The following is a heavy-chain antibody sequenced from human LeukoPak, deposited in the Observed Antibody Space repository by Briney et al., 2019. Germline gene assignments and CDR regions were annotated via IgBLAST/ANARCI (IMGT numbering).Heavy chain of an antibody. CDR1: GGSISSYY. CDR3: ARSHITIFGVVTVPFDY. Sequence: SETLSLTCTVSGGSISSYYWSWIRQPPGKGLEWIGYIYYSGSTNYNPSLKSRVTISVDTSKNQFSLKLSSVTAADTAVYYCARSHITIFGVVTVPFDYWGQGTLVTVS. CDR2: IYYSGST. J-gene: IGHJ4*02. V-gene: IGHV4-59*01. D-gene: IGHD3-3*01.